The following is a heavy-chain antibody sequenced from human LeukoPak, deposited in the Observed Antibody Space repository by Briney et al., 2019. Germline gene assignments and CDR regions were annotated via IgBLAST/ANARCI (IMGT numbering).Heavy chain of an antibody. Sequence: ASVKVSCKVSGYTLTELSMHWVRQAPGKGLEWMGGFDPEDGETIYAQKFQGRVAITADESTSTAYMELSSLRSEDTAVYYCASPKTDSSGRFDYWGQGTLVTVSS. J-gene: IGHJ4*02. CDR2: FDPEDGET. CDR1: GYTLTELS. V-gene: IGHV1-24*01. D-gene: IGHD3-22*01. CDR3: ASPKTDSSGRFDY.